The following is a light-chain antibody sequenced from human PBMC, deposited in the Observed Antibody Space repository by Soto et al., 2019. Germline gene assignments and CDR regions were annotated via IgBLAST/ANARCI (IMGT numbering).Light chain of an antibody. CDR2: GAS. CDR3: HQYGSAAWT. CDR1: QSVSSSY. J-gene: IGKJ1*01. V-gene: IGKV3-20*01. Sequence: EVVFTQSPRTLSLSPEERATLSCRASQSVSSSYLAWYQQKPGQAPRLLIYGASSRATGIPDRFSGSGSGTDFTLTISRLEPEDFAVYYCHQYGSAAWTFGQGNKVDIK.